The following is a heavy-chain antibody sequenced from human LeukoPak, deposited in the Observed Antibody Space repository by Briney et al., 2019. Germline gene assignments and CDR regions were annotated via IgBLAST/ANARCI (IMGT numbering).Heavy chain of an antibody. V-gene: IGHV3-30*02. CDR2: IRYDGTNK. CDR3: GKDPNGNFIGAFDF. CDR1: GFTFSSYG. D-gene: IGHD4-23*01. J-gene: IGHJ3*01. Sequence: PGGSLRLSCAASGFTFSSYGMHWVRQAPGKGLEWVAIIRYDGTNKYYADSAKGRFTISRDNSKGTLYLQMDSLRVEDTAVYYCGKDPNGNFIGAFDFWGQGTMVTVSS.